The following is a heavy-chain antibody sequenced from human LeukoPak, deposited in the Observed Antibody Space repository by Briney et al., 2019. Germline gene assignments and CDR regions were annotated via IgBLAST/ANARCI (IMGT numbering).Heavy chain of an antibody. CDR2: VSCFNGDT. Sequence: SSVKVSCKASGYTFNHHGISWVRQAPGQGLEWMGWVSCFNGDTHYAQKFQGRVTMTRDTYTTTAYMELRSLRSDDTALYSCARDPTNTSGRYAYFDFWGQGTLVTVSS. V-gene: IGHV1-18*01. CDR1: GYTFNHHG. CDR3: ARDPTNTSGRYAYFDF. D-gene: IGHD6-19*01. J-gene: IGHJ4*02.